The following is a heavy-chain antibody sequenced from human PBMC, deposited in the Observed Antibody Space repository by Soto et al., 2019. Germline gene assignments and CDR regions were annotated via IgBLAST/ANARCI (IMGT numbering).Heavy chain of an antibody. CDR3: KRGGDPYKTGH. D-gene: IGHD2-21*02. CDR1: DDSSSSYR. Sequence: PSETLSLTCTVSDDSSSSYRWSWIRQPPGKGLEWIGFIHYSGSTNYNPSLKGRVTMSVDTSKNKFSLKLTSVNPADTAIYYCKRGGDPYKTGHWGQGTLVTVSS. J-gene: IGHJ4*02. CDR2: IHYSGST. V-gene: IGHV4-59*01.